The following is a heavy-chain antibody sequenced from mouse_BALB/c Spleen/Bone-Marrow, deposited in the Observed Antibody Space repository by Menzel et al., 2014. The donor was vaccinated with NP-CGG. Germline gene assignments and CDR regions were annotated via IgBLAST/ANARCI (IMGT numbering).Heavy chain of an antibody. D-gene: IGHD2-14*01. CDR3: ARVGYRYDGYAMDY. Sequence: QVHVKQSGPGLVAPSQSLSITCTVSGFSLTSYGVHWVRQPPGKGLAWLGVIWAGGSTNYNSALMSRLSISKDNSKSQVFLKMNSLQTDDTAMYYCARVGYRYDGYAMDYWGQGTSVTVSS. V-gene: IGHV2-9*02. J-gene: IGHJ4*01. CDR2: IWAGGST. CDR1: GFSLTSYG.